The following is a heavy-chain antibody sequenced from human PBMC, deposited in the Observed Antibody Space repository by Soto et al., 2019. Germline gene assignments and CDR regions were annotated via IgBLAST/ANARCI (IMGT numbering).Heavy chain of an antibody. CDR3: ARHYFDSSAYYFALGLDV. CDR1: GGSIGSYY. D-gene: IGHD3-22*01. V-gene: IGHV4-59*08. CDR2: IYYTGST. J-gene: IGHJ6*01. Sequence: QVQLEESGPGLVKPSETLSLTCTVSGGSIGSYYWSWIRQPPGKGLEWIGHIYYTGSTSYNPSLKGRVTMSIDTSENQFSLKLRSGTAADTAVYYSARHYFDSSAYYFALGLDVW.